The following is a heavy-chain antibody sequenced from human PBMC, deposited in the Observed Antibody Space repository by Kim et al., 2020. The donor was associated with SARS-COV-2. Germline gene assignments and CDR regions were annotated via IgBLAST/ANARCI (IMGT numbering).Heavy chain of an antibody. J-gene: IGHJ4*02. CDR2: IYPDDSDT. CDR1: GYSFTNYW. V-gene: IGHV5-51*01. Sequence: GESLKISCKGSGYSFTNYWIGWVRQMPGKGLEWMGIIYPDDSDTRYSPSFQGQVTISADKSISTAYLQWSSLKASDTAMYYCARQTTGYTSTWYGGYYFDXWGQGTLVTVSS. D-gene: IGHD6-13*01. CDR3: ARQTTGYTSTWYGGYYFDX.